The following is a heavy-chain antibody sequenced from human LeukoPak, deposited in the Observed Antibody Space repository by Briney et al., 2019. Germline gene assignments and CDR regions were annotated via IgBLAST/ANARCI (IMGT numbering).Heavy chain of an antibody. J-gene: IGHJ6*02. V-gene: IGHV3-53*01. CDR1: GFTVSSNY. Sequence: GGSLRLSRAVSGFTVSSNYMSWVRQAAGKGLEGVSVIYSGGLTYYADSVKGRFTISRDNSKNTLYLQMNSLRDEDAAVYYCARDRLSRFGDRSSYYGMDVWGQGTTVTVSS. CDR2: IYSGGLT. D-gene: IGHD3-10*02. CDR3: ARDRLSRFGDRSSYYGMDV.